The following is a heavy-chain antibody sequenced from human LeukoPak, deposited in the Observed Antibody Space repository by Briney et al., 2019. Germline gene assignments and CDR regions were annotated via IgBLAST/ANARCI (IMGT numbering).Heavy chain of an antibody. CDR2: ISGSGGST. CDR1: GFTFSSYA. D-gene: IGHD3-22*01. J-gene: IGHJ4*02. CDR3: AKDYYDSSGYPMEVGYYFDY. Sequence: GGSLRLSCAASGFTFSSYAMGWVRQAPGKGLEWVSAISGSGGSTYYADSVKGRFTISRDNSKNTLYLQMNSLRAEDTAVYYCAKDYYDSSGYPMEVGYYFDYWGQGTLVTVSS. V-gene: IGHV3-23*01.